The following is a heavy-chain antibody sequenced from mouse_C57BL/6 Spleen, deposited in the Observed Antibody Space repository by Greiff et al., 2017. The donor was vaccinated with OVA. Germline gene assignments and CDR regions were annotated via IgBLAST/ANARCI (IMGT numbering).Heavy chain of an antibody. CDR1: GYTFTSYW. J-gene: IGHJ2*01. D-gene: IGHD3-2*02. Sequence: VQLQQPGAELVRPGSSVKLSCKASGYTFTSYWMHWVKQRPIQGLEWIGNIDPSDSETHYNQKFKDKATLTVDKSSSTAYMQLSSLTSEDSAVYYCARWVTAQALDYWGQGTTLTVSS. CDR3: ARWVTAQALDY. V-gene: IGHV1-52*01. CDR2: IDPSDSET.